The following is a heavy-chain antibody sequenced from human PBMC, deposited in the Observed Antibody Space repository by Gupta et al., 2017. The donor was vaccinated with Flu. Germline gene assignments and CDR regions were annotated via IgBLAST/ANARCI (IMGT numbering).Heavy chain of an antibody. D-gene: IGHD1-26*01. CDR2: IWYDGSNK. CDR1: GFTFSSYG. Sequence: QVQLVESGGGVVQPGRSLRLSCAASGFTFSSYGRHWVRQAPGKGLEWVAVIWYDGSNKYYADSVKGRFTISRDNSKNTLYLQMNSLRAEDTAVYYCARDTVTLYSSGSYLLDYWGQGTLVTVSS. V-gene: IGHV3-33*01. CDR3: ARDTVTLYSSGSYLLDY. J-gene: IGHJ4*02.